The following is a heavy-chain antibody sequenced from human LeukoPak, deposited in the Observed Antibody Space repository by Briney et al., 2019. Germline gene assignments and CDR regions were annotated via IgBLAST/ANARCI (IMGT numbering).Heavy chain of an antibody. CDR3: ASLKFGGVIDY. CDR2: VHYSGST. Sequence: PETLSLTCTVSGGSINSYYWSWIRQPPGKGLEWIGYVHYSGSTSYNPSLKSRVTISVDTSKNQFSLKLSSVTAADTAVYYCASLKFGGVIDYWGQGTLVTVSS. J-gene: IGHJ4*02. V-gene: IGHV4-59*12. D-gene: IGHD3-16*01. CDR1: GGSINSYY.